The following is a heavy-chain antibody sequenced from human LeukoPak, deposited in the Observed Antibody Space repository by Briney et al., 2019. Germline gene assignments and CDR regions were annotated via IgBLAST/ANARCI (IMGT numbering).Heavy chain of an antibody. Sequence: GGSLRLSCAASGFISSSYSMSWVRQAPGKGLEWVSVITGSGGNTYYADSVKGRFPSTKGNSKNPVDLQKSSLRGDDTAVYYFAKAASSSWPSYYYVMHVWGQGTTVTVSS. V-gene: IGHV3-23*01. CDR3: AKAASSSWPSYYYVMHV. CDR2: ITGSGGNT. CDR1: GFISSSYS. D-gene: IGHD6-13*01. J-gene: IGHJ6*02.